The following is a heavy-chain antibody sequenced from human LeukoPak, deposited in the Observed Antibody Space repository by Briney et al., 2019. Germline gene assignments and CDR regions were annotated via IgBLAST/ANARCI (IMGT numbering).Heavy chain of an antibody. CDR1: GYTFTSYD. CDR2: MNANNGNT. V-gene: IGHV1-8*01. CDR3: AREYCSSSSCSGGWWFDP. D-gene: IGHD2-2*01. Sequence: GASVKGSCKASGYTFTSYDINWVRQATGQGLEWMGWMNANNGNTGYAQKFQGRVTMTRDTSISTAYMELTSLRSEDTAVYYCAREYCSSSSCSGGWWFDPWGQGTLVTVSS. J-gene: IGHJ5*02.